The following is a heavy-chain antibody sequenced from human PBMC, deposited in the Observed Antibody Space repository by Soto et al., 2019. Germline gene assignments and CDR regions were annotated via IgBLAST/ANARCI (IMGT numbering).Heavy chain of an antibody. CDR3: ARGWSVSYYDFWRGYYTFDY. J-gene: IGHJ4*02. CDR2: ISSNGGST. CDR1: GFTFSSYA. V-gene: IGHV3-64*01. Sequence: EVQLVESGGGLVQPGGSLRLSCAASGFTFSSYAMHWVRQAPGKGLEYVSAISSNGGSTYYANSVKGRFTISRDNSKNTLYLQMGSLRAEYMAVYYCARGWSVSYYDFWRGYYTFDYWGQGTLVTVSS. D-gene: IGHD3-3*01.